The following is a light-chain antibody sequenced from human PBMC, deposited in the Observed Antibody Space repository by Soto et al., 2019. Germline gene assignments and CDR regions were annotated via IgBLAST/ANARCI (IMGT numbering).Light chain of an antibody. V-gene: IGKV3-15*01. CDR3: QQYNNWPRT. J-gene: IGKJ1*01. CDR2: GAS. CDR1: QSVDSL. Sequence: EIVLTQSPDTLSVFAGETAAISCHTSQSVDSLLAWYQQKPGQAPRLLIYGASTRATGIPARFSGSGSGTEFTLTISSLQSEDFAVYYCQQYNNWPRTFGQGTKVDI.